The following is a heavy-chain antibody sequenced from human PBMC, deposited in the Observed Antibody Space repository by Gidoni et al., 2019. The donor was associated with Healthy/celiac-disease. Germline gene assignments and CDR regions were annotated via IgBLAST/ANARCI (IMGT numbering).Heavy chain of an antibody. D-gene: IGHD3-10*01. V-gene: IGHV4-61*02. CDR3: ARTYGSGSYSDY. J-gene: IGHJ4*02. Sequence: QVQLQESGPGLVKPSQTLSLTCTVSGGSISSGSYYWSWIRQPAGKGLEWIGRIYTSGSTNYNPSLKSRVTMSVDTSKNQFSLKLSSVTAADTAVYYCARTYGSGSYSDYWGQGTLVTVSS. CDR2: IYTSGST. CDR1: GGSISSGSYY.